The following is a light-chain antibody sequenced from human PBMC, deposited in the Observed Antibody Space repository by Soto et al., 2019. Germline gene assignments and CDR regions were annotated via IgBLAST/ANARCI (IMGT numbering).Light chain of an antibody. Sequence: DIVMTQSPLSLPVTPGEPASISCRSSQSLLHSNGYTYLDWFLQKPGQSPQLLIYLGSTRASGVPDRFSGSGSGTDFTLKISRVEAEDVGVYYCMQSLQSRAFGGGTKVEIK. J-gene: IGKJ4*01. V-gene: IGKV2-28*01. CDR1: QSLLHSNGYTY. CDR2: LGS. CDR3: MQSLQSRA.